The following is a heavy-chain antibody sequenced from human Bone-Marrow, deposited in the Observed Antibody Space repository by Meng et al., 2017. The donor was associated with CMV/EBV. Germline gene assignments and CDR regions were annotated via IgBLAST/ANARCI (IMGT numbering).Heavy chain of an antibody. Sequence: GESLKISCAASGFTFSSYGMHWVRQAPGKGLEWVAFIRYDGSNKYYADSVKGRFTISRDNSKNTLYLQMNSLRAEDTAVYYCASIMSPGYCSSTSCSVEYYYGMDVWGQGTTVTVSS. CDR1: GFTFSSYG. V-gene: IGHV3-30*02. CDR3: ASIMSPGYCSSTSCSVEYYYGMDV. CDR2: IRYDGSNK. J-gene: IGHJ6*02. D-gene: IGHD2-2*01.